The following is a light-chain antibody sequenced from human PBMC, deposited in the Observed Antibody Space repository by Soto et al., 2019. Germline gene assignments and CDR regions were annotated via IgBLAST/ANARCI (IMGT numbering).Light chain of an antibody. J-gene: IGKJ5*01. CDR2: AAS. V-gene: IGKV1-39*01. CDR1: QSISSY. Sequence: DTQMNQSSSSLSASVGDSIAITCRASQSISSYLNWYQQKTGKAHKLLISAASILKSGVPSRFSGSGSGTDFTLTISNLQPEDFAGYYCQQTYSSPITFGQGTRL. CDR3: QQTYSSPIT.